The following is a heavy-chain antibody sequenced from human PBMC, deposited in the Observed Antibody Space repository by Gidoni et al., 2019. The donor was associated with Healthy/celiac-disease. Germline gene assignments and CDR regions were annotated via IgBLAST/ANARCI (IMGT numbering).Heavy chain of an antibody. J-gene: IGHJ4*02. Sequence: QVQLQESGPGLVKPSATLSLTCTVSGGSISSYYWSWIRQPPGKGLEWIGYIYYSGSTNYNPSLKSRVTISVDTSKNQFSLKLSSVTAADRAVYYCARAQSRIVPYFDYWGQGTLVTVSS. CDR3: ARAQSRIVPYFDY. V-gene: IGHV4-59*01. D-gene: IGHD1-26*01. CDR1: GGSISSYY. CDR2: IYYSGST.